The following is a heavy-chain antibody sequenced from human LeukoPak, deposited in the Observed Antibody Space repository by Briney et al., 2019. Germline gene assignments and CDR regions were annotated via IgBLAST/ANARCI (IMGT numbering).Heavy chain of an antibody. Sequence: SQTLSLTCTVSGGSISSGGYYWSWIRQHPGTGLEWIGYIYYSGSTYYNPSLKSRVTISVDTSKNQFSLKLSSVTAADTAVYYCAREVIVVVTAARAAFDIWGQGTMVTVSS. CDR2: IYYSGST. CDR3: AREVIVVVTAARAAFDI. D-gene: IGHD2-2*01. J-gene: IGHJ3*02. V-gene: IGHV4-31*03. CDR1: GGSISSGGYY.